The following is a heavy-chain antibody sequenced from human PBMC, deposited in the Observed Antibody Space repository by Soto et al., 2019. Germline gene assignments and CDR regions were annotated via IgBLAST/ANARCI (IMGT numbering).Heavy chain of an antibody. J-gene: IGHJ4*02. CDR1: GFSLSTSGVG. Sequence: QITLKESGPTLVRPTQTLTLTCAFSGFSLSTSGVGVGWIRQPPGKALEWLAVIYWDDSKHYSPSLRSRLTITKDTSKNQVVLTMTNMDPMDTGTYYCAHKGPEDWPLDYWGQGTLATFSS. CDR2: IYWDDSK. V-gene: IGHV2-5*02. CDR3: AHKGPEDWPLDY. D-gene: IGHD3-9*01.